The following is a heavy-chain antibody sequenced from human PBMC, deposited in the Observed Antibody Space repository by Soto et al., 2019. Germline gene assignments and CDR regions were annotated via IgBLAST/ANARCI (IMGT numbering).Heavy chain of an antibody. D-gene: IGHD1-1*01. CDR1: GFNFNTFA. V-gene: IGHV3-23*01. Sequence: EEQVSESGGALVQPGGSLRLSCAASGFNFNTFAMSWIRQAPGKGPEWVSHISSSGGSRDYADSVRGRFTISRDNSKNVLFLQMNSLRADDTATYYCAKDPPSPWTANWVDPWGKGTLVTVSS. J-gene: IGHJ5*02. CDR3: AKDPPSPWTANWVDP. CDR2: ISSSGGSR.